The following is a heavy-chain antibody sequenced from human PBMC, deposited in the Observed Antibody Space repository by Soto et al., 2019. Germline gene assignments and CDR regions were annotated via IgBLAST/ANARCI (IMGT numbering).Heavy chain of an antibody. CDR2: INHSGSP. J-gene: IGHJ5*02. CDR3: ARGGDILTAYPWFDP. V-gene: IGHV4-34*01. Sequence: SEXXXXXCTVYXRSXRGYDWRVIRQXPGKGLEWIGEINHSGSPNYNPSHKSRVTISVDTSKNQFSLKLSSVTAAHTAVYYCARGGDILTAYPWFDPCGQGTLVTVSS. CDR1: XRSXRGYD. D-gene: IGHD3-9*01.